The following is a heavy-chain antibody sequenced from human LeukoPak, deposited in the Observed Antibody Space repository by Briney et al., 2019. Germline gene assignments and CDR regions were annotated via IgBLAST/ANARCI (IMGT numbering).Heavy chain of an antibody. CDR2: IHYSGST. J-gene: IGHJ5*02. D-gene: IGHD6-13*01. V-gene: IGHV4-39*07. CDR1: GGSISSSSYY. CDR3: ARIYSSSWFLNWFDP. Sequence: SETLSLTCTVSGGSISSSSYYWGWIRQPPGKGLEWIGSIHYSGSTNYNPSLKSRVTISVDTSKNQFSLKLNSVTAADTAVYYCARIYSSSWFLNWFDPWGQGTLVTVSS.